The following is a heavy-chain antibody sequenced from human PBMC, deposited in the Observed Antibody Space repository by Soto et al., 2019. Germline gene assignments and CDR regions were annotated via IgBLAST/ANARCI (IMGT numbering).Heavy chain of an antibody. V-gene: IGHV3-30*13. CDR1: GFNFNTYF. CDR3: AREDVHGSHCDLAY. J-gene: IGHJ4*02. Sequence: QVQLVQSGGGVVQPGRSLRLSCAASGFNFNTYFMHWVRQAPGKGLVWVAMIFPNGRGKEYAESVKGRFTSARYNSNNRISLQMDSLRPEDTAVYYCAREDVHGSHCDLAYGGQGALVTVSS. D-gene: IGHD1-26*01. CDR2: IFPNGRGK.